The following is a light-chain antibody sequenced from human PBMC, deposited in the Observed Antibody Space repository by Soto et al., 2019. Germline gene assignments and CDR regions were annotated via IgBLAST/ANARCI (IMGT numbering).Light chain of an antibody. J-gene: IGKJ1*01. CDR1: QSIRSW. V-gene: IGKV1-5*03. CDR3: QQYGSDSPWT. Sequence: DIQMTQSPSTLSASVGDRVTITCRASQSIRSWLDWYQQKPGKAPKLLIYKASSLESGVPSRFSGSGSWTEFTLTISSLQPDDFASYYCQQYGSDSPWTFGQGTKVEIK. CDR2: KAS.